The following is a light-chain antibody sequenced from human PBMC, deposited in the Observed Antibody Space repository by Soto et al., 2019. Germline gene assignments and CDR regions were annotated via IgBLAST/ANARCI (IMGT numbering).Light chain of an antibody. CDR3: QHDSSSSMYT. Sequence: EIVLTQSPGTLSLSPGERATLSCRASQSVSSNYLTWYQQKPGQAPRLLIYGASSRATGVPDRFSGSGSGTDFTLTISRLEPEDFAVYYCQHDSSSSMYTFGQGTKLEIK. CDR1: QSVSSNY. CDR2: GAS. V-gene: IGKV3-20*01. J-gene: IGKJ2*01.